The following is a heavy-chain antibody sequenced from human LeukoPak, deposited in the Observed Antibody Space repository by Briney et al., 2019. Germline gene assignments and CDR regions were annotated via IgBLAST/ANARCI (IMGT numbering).Heavy chain of an antibody. V-gene: IGHV1-69*05. CDR2: IIPIFGTA. CDR1: GGTFSSYA. Sequence: GASVKVSCKASGGTFSSYAISWVRQAPGQGLEWMGGIIPIFGTANYAQKFQGRVTITTDESTSTAYMELSSLRSEDTAVYYCARCTVTTDDYYYYMDVWGKGTTVTVSS. D-gene: IGHD4-17*01. CDR3: ARCTVTTDDYYYYMDV. J-gene: IGHJ6*03.